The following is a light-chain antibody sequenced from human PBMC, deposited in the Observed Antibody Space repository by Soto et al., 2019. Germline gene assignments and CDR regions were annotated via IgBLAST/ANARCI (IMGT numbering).Light chain of an antibody. CDR1: SSDVGGYNY. J-gene: IGLJ1*01. CDR3: SSYTSSSTPYV. V-gene: IGLV2-14*01. Sequence: QSVLTQPASVSGSPGQSITIYCTGTSSDVGGYNYVSWYQQHPGKAPKLMIYEVSNRPSGVSNRFSGSKSGNRASLTISGLQAEDEADYYCSSYTSSSTPYVFGTGTKLTVL. CDR2: EVS.